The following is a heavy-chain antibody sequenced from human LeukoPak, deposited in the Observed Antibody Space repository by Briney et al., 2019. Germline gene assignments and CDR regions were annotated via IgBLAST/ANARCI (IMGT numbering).Heavy chain of an antibody. CDR1: GYTFTSYG. D-gene: IGHD2-15*01. V-gene: IGHV1-8*01. CDR2: RNPNSGNT. CDR3: AREMKYCSGGSCYSGAFDY. J-gene: IGHJ4*02. Sequence: ASVKVFCKASGYTFTSYGINWVGQATGQGLEWMGWRNPNSGNTGYAQKFQGRVTMTRNTSISTTYMELSSLRSEDTAVYYCAREMKYCSGGSCYSGAFDYRGQGTLVTVSS.